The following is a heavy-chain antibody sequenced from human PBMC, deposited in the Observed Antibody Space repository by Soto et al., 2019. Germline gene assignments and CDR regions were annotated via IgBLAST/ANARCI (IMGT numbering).Heavy chain of an antibody. V-gene: IGHV1-3*01. D-gene: IGHD6-13*01. CDR1: GYTFTSYG. CDR3: VRRQVSATGIDWCDP. J-gene: IGHJ5*02. Sequence: QVQLVQSGTEVKKPGASVKVSCKASGYTFTSYGIHWVRQAPGQRLEWMGWINAANGDTKYSPKFQGRVTITRDTSASTAYMELSSLRSADTAVYYCVRRQVSATGIDWCDPWGQGTLVTVSS. CDR2: INAANGDT.